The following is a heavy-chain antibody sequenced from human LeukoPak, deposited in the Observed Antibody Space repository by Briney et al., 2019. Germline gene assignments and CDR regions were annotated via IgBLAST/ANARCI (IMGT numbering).Heavy chain of an antibody. J-gene: IGHJ6*03. CDR2: IYTSGST. Sequence: SETLSLTCTVSGGSISSYYWSWIRQPAGKGLEWVGRIYTSGSTNYNPSLKSRVTISLDTSKIQFSLKLNSVTAADTAVYYCARGDFYYMNVWGKGTTVIVSS. V-gene: IGHV4-4*07. CDR1: GGSISSYY. CDR3: ARGDFYYMNV.